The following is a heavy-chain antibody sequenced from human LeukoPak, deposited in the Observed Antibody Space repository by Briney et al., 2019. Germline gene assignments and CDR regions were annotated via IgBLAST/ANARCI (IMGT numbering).Heavy chain of an antibody. Sequence: GGSLRLSCAASGFAFSSYRMNWVRQAPGKGLEWVSSISSNGDYIYYTDSVKGRFTMSRDNAKNSLYLQLSSLRAEDTAVYYCARVRAGYYCDNWGQGTLVTVSS. CDR2: ISSNGDYI. V-gene: IGHV3-21*01. CDR1: GFAFSSYR. CDR3: ARVRAGYYCDN. J-gene: IGHJ4*02.